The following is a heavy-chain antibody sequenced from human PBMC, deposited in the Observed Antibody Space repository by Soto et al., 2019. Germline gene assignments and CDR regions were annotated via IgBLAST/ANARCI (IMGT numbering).Heavy chain of an antibody. CDR3: ARATYYYGSGSHADYFDY. CDR1: GGTFSSYA. D-gene: IGHD3-10*01. Sequence: QVQLVQSGAEVKKPGSSVKASCKASGGTFSSYAISWVRQAPGQGLEWMGGIIPIFGTANYAQKFQGRVTITADESTSTAYMELSSLRSEDTAVYYCARATYYYGSGSHADYFDYWGQGTLVTVSS. CDR2: IIPIFGTA. V-gene: IGHV1-69*01. J-gene: IGHJ4*02.